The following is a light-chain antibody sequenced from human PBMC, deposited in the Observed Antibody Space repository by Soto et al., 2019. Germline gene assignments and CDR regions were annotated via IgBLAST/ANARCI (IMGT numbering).Light chain of an antibody. V-gene: IGKV1-5*01. CDR3: QQYGSYWT. CDR1: HNIGRS. Sequence: QMTQSPSTLSVSVGDRVTITCRASHNIGRSLAWYQQKPGETPKVLVYDASNLRGGVPSRFSGSGSGTEFTLTISLQPDDFATYYCQQYGSYWTFGQGTKVDIK. J-gene: IGKJ1*01. CDR2: DAS.